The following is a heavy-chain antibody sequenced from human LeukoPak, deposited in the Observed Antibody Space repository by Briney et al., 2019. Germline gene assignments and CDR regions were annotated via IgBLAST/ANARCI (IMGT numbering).Heavy chain of an antibody. V-gene: IGHV4-59*01. J-gene: IGHJ3*02. CDR1: GGSISSYY. D-gene: IGHD6-25*01. CDR2: IYYSGST. Sequence: PSETLSLTCTVSGGSISSYYWSWIRQPPGKGLEWIGYIYYSGSTNYNPSLKSRVTISVDTSKNQFSLKLSSVTAADTAVYYCARAAPGSADAFDIWGQGTMVTVS. CDR3: ARAAPGSADAFDI.